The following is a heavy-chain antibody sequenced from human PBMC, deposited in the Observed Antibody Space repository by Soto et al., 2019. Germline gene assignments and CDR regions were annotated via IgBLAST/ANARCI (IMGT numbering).Heavy chain of an antibody. J-gene: IGHJ6*02. CDR1: GYSFRSYG. D-gene: IGHD1-1*01. Sequence: QVQLEQSGPEVKKSGASVKVSCKASGYSFRSYGINWVRQAPGQGLEWIGWVSGYNYNTKYAQKLQGRITVTTDTSTNTAYMELRSLRSDDTAVYYCARGQGGLRDNWKWYFYGLDVWGRGTTVTVS. CDR2: VSGYNYNT. CDR3: ARGQGGLRDNWKWYFYGLDV. V-gene: IGHV1-18*01.